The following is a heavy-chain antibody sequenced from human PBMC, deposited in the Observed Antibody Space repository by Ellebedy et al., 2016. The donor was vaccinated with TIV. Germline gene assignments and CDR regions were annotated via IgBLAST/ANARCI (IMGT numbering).Heavy chain of an antibody. CDR1: GFTFSSYA. D-gene: IGHD3-10*01. CDR3: ARVMNVLILWFGEFCY. Sequence: GESLEISXAASGFTFSSYAMHWVRQAPGKGLEWVAVISYDGSNKYYADSVKGRFTISRDNSKNTLYLQMNSLRAEDTAVYYCARVMNVLILWFGEFCYWGQGTLVTVSS. V-gene: IGHV3-30-3*01. CDR2: ISYDGSNK. J-gene: IGHJ4*02.